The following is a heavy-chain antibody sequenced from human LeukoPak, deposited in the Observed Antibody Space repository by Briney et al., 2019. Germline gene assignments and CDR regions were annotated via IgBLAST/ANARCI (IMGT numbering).Heavy chain of an antibody. Sequence: SETLSLTGTVYGVSISGYFWSWIGPRQGHGLVWMGNITYTGSSYSNHSLNSRVTISVDSTRNHYSLKLSSGTAADTAVYYFARIAVVTCGYSFDSWGQGALVTVSS. CDR1: GVSISGYF. D-gene: IGHD4-23*01. CDR2: ITYTGSS. CDR3: ARIAVVTCGYSFDS. V-gene: IGHV4-59*08. J-gene: IGHJ4*02.